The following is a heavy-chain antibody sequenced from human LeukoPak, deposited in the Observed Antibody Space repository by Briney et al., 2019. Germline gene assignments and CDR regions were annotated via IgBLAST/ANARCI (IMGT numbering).Heavy chain of an antibody. CDR3: ARDQRGYSYVGFWFDP. Sequence: ASVKVSCKASGYTFTSYAMHWVRQAPGQRLEWMGWINAGNGNTKYSQKFQGRVTITRDTSASTAYIELSSLRSEDTAVYYCARDQRGYSYVGFWFDPWGQGTLVTVSS. D-gene: IGHD5-18*01. CDR1: GYTFTSYA. CDR2: INAGNGNT. J-gene: IGHJ5*02. V-gene: IGHV1-3*01.